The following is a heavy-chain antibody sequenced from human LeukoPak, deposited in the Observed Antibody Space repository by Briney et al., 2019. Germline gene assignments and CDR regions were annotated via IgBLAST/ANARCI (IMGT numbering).Heavy chain of an antibody. CDR2: IYSGGST. Sequence: GGSLRLSCAASGFTVSSNYMSWVRQAPGKGLEWVSVIYSGGSTYYADSVKGRFTISRDNSKNTLYLQMNSLRAEDTAVYYCARVPVLGEEWFGVFWYFDLWGRGTLVTVSS. J-gene: IGHJ2*01. D-gene: IGHD3-10*01. V-gene: IGHV3-66*01. CDR1: GFTVSSNY. CDR3: ARVPVLGEEWFGVFWYFDL.